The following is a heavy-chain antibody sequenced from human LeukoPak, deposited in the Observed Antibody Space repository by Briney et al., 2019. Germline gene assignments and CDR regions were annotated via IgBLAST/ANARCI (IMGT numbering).Heavy chain of an antibody. V-gene: IGHV1-69*01. CDR3: ARDRGSSWYFDY. CDR1: GGTFSSYA. J-gene: IGHJ4*02. D-gene: IGHD6-13*01. CDR2: IIPIFGTA. Sequence: ASVKVSCKASGGTFSSYAISWVRQAPGQGLEWMGGIIPIFGTANYAQKFQGRVTITADESTSTAYMELSSLRSEDTAVYYCARDRGSSWYFDYWDQGTLVTVSS.